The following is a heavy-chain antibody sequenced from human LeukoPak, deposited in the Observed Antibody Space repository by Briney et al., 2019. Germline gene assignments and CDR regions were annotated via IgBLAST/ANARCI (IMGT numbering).Heavy chain of an antibody. J-gene: IGHJ3*02. D-gene: IGHD3-22*01. CDR1: GGTFSSYA. CDR3: ARDSTMIAQIAFDI. Sequence: SVKVSCKASGGTFSSYAISWVRQAPGQGLEWMGGIIPIFGTANYAQKFQGRVTITADESTSTAYMELSSLRSEDTAVYYCARDSTMIAQIAFDIWGQGTMVTVSS. CDR2: IIPIFGTA. V-gene: IGHV1-69*13.